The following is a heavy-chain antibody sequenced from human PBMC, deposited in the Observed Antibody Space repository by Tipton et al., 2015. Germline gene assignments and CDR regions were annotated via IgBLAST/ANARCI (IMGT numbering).Heavy chain of an antibody. Sequence: TLSLTCAVSAYSISSDYYWGWIRQPPGKGLEWIGSISHSGNTYYNPSLKSRVTMSRDTSKNQFSLKMSSVTAADTAVYFCARDLEHGMDVWGQGTTVTV. CDR1: AYSISSDYY. CDR3: ARDLEHGMDV. J-gene: IGHJ6*02. V-gene: IGHV4-38-2*02. CDR2: ISHSGNT.